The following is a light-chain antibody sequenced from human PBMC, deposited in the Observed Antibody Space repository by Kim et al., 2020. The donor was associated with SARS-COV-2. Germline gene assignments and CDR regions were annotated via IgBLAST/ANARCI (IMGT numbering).Light chain of an antibody. CDR3: QQYESYSALT. V-gene: IGKV1-5*03. CDR1: QSISLL. J-gene: IGKJ4*01. CDR2: EAS. Sequence: SVVDRVPITCRASQSISLLLACYQQKPGKAPKLLIYEASRLESGVPSRFSGSGSGTEFTLTISSLQPDDFATYYCQQYESYSALTFGGGTKVDIK.